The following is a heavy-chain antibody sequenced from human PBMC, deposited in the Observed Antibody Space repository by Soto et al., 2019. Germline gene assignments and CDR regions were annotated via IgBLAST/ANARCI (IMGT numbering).Heavy chain of an antibody. CDR1: GGTFSSYA. V-gene: IGHV1-69*01. CDR2: IIPIFGTA. J-gene: IGHJ6*02. Sequence: QVRLVQSGAEVKKPGSSVKVSCKASGGTFSSYAISWVRQAPGQGLEWMGGIIPIFGTANYAQKFQGRVTITADESTRTAYMELSSLRSEDTAVYYCARGLCSGGSCYSYYYYGMDVWGQGTTVTVSS. CDR3: ARGLCSGGSCYSYYYYGMDV. D-gene: IGHD2-15*01.